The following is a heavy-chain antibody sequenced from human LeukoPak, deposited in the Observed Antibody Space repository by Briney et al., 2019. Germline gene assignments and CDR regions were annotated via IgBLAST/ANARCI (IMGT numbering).Heavy chain of an antibody. CDR3: AREKLSFFDSSGYFDY. V-gene: IGHV3-48*03. J-gene: IGHJ4*02. CDR2: ISSSGSAI. CDR1: GFTFSSYE. D-gene: IGHD3-22*01. Sequence: GGSLRLSCAASGFTFSSYEMYWVRQAPGKGREWVSFISSSGSAIHYADSVRGRFTISRDNAKNSLYLQMSRLRAEDTAVYYCAREKLSFFDSSGYFDYWGQGTLVTVSS.